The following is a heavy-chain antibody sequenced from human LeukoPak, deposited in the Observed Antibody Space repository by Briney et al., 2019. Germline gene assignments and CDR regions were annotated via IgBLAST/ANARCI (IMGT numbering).Heavy chain of an antibody. CDR3: AKAPIAVAGTEGY. V-gene: IGHV3-23*01. CDR2: ISDTGANT. J-gene: IGHJ4*02. CDR1: GFTFSSYA. Sequence: GGSLRLSCAASGFTFSSYAMSWVRQAAGKGLEWVSAISDTGANTYYADSVKGRFTISRDNSKNTLYLQMKSLRADDTAVYYCAKAPIAVAGTEGYWGQGTLVTVSS. D-gene: IGHD6-19*01.